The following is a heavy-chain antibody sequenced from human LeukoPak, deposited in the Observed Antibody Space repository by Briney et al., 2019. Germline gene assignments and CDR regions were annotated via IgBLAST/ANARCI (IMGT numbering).Heavy chain of an antibody. V-gene: IGHV3-23*01. Sequence: PGGSLRLSCVASGFTFSNYAMSWVRQAPGKGLEWVSAITGSGTSTYYADSLKGRFTISRDNSKNTVFLQMNSLRAEDTAVYYCARSVAGHEGPFDYWGQGTLVTVSS. CDR1: GFTFSNYA. J-gene: IGHJ4*02. CDR3: ARSVAGHEGPFDY. D-gene: IGHD6-19*01. CDR2: ITGSGTST.